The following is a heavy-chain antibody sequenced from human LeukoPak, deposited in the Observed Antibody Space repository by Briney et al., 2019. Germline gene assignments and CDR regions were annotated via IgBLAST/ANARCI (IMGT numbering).Heavy chain of an antibody. CDR2: IDSSSYNI. D-gene: IGHD3-22*01. Sequence: GGSLRLSCVASGFTFSIYSMNWVRQAPGKGLEWASSIDSSSYNIYYADSVKGRFTISRDNAQSSVFLQMNSLRAEDTAVYYCARDLAYYYDRNYDWGQGTLVTVSS. V-gene: IGHV3-21*01. CDR1: GFTFSIYS. J-gene: IGHJ4*02. CDR3: ARDLAYYYDRNYD.